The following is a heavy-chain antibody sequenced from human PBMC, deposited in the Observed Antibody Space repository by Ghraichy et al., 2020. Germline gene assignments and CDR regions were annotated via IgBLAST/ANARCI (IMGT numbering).Heavy chain of an antibody. CDR2: IYHSGST. J-gene: IGHJ4*02. CDR3: ARSNWNDGPYYFDY. CDR1: GYSISSGYY. V-gene: IGHV4-38-2*02. D-gene: IGHD1-20*01. Sequence: SETLSLTCTVSGYSISSGYYWGWIRQPPGKGLEWIGSIYHSGSTYYNPSLKSRVTISVDTSKNQFSLKLSSVTAADTAVYYCARSNWNDGPYYFDYWGQGTLVTVSS.